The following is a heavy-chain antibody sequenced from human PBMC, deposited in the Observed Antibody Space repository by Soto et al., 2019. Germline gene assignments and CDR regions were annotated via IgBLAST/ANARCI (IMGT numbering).Heavy chain of an antibody. V-gene: IGHV4-59*08. CDR3: ARHNYGSGSTYFDY. CDR1: GVSISSYY. D-gene: IGHD3-10*01. Sequence: PSETLSLTCTVSGVSISSYYWSWIRQPPGKGLEWIGYIYYSGSTNYNPSLKGRVTISVDTSKNQFSLKLNSMTAADTAVYYCARHNYGSGSTYFDYWGQGTLVTVSS. CDR2: IYYSGST. J-gene: IGHJ4*02.